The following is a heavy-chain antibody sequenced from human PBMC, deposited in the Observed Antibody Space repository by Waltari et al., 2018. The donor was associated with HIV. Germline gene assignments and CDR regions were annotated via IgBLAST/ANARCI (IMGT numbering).Heavy chain of an antibody. CDR3: AKVRTRRNIFEIEY. Sequence: QVQLVESGGGVVQPGRSLRLSCAGPGFTFIPYGMHWVRQVPGKGLAWVAVLSLDGRTEYYADSVKGRFTISRDNPQNTLFLQMNSLKLEDTAVYYCAKVRTRRNIFEIEYWGQGTLVTVSS. CDR2: LSLDGRTE. D-gene: IGHD6-6*01. J-gene: IGHJ4*02. CDR1: GFTFIPYG. V-gene: IGHV3-30*18.